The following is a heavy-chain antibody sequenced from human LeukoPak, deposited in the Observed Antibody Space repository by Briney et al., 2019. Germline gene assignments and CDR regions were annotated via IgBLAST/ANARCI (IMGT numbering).Heavy chain of an antibody. V-gene: IGHV4-39*01. CDR1: GGSMNSTSYY. D-gene: IGHD6-25*01. J-gene: IGHJ5*02. CDR3: ARLGYSTGWYNP. CDR2: IYYSGTT. Sequence: PSETLSLTCTVSGGSMNSTSYYWGWIRQPPGKGPDWIANIYYSGTTYYNPSLKSRVTISVDMSKNQFSLILRSVTAADTAVYYCARLGYSTGWYNPWGQGTLVTVSS.